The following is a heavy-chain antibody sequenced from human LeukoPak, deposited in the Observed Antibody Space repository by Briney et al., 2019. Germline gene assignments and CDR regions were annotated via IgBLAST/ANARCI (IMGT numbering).Heavy chain of an antibody. CDR1: GGSISSSSYY. D-gene: IGHD4-23*01. Sequence: SETLSLTCTVSGGSISSSSYYWGWIRQPPGKGLEWIGSIYYSGSTYYNPALKSRVTISVDTSKNQFSLKLSSVTAADTAVYYCARNLTTVVTRGAFDIWGQGKMVTVFS. J-gene: IGHJ3*02. CDR3: ARNLTTVVTRGAFDI. CDR2: IYYSGST. V-gene: IGHV4-39*01.